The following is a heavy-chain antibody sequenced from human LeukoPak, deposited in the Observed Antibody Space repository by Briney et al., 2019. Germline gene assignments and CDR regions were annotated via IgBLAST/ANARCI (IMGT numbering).Heavy chain of an antibody. CDR3: ARHCCSGPAKRVFDI. V-gene: IGHV4-39*01. D-gene: IGHD2-15*01. J-gene: IGHJ3*02. CDR1: GGSIISSDYH. Sequence: SETLSLTCTVSGGSIISSDYHWGWVRQPPGKGLEWIGTISYSGNTDYNPSLRSRVTISVDTSNNQFSLRLGSVTAADTAVYHCARHCCSGPAKRVFDIWGQGDNGHRLF. CDR2: ISYSGNT.